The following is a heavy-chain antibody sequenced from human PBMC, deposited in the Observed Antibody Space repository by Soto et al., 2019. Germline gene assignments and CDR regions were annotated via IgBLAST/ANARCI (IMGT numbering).Heavy chain of an antibody. D-gene: IGHD2-15*01. CDR3: ARVVAATSGYYYGMDV. Sequence: PGESLKISCKGSGYSFTSYWIGWVRQMPGKGLEWMGIIYSGDSDTRYSPSFQGQVTISADKSISTAYLQWSSLKASDTAMYYCARVVAATSGYYYGMDVWGQGTTVTVSS. CDR2: IYSGDSDT. V-gene: IGHV5-51*01. J-gene: IGHJ6*02. CDR1: GYSFTSYW.